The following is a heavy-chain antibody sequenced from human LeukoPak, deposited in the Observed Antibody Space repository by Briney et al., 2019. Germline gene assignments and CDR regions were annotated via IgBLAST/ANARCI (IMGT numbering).Heavy chain of an antibody. V-gene: IGHV1-18*01. CDR2: ISAYNGNT. CDR1: GYSSTTYG. J-gene: IGHJ4*02. CDR3: ARERGAMVRGVILSDN. D-gene: IGHD3-10*01. Sequence: ASVKVSCKASGYSSTTYGINWVRQAPGQGLEWMAWISAYNGNTNYAQNFQGRVTLTTDTLTTTAYMELRSLRSDDTAVYYCARERGAMVRGVILSDNWGQGTLVTVSS.